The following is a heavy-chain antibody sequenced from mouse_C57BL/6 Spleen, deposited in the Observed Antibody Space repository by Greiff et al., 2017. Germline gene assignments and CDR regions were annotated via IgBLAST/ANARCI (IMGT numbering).Heavy chain of an antibody. D-gene: IGHD1-1*01. V-gene: IGHV1-15*01. CDR1: GYTFTDYE. Sequence: VQRVESGAELVRPGASVTLSCKASGYTFTDYEMHWVKQTPVHGLEWIGAIDPETGGTAYNQKFKGKAILTADKSSSTAYMELRSLTSADSAVYYCTRRDYGSSPYAMDYWGQGTSVTVAS. CDR2: IDPETGGT. CDR3: TRRDYGSSPYAMDY. J-gene: IGHJ4*01.